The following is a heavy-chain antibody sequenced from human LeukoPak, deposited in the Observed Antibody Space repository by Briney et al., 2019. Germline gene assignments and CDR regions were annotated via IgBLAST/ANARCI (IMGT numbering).Heavy chain of an antibody. D-gene: IGHD3-10*01. CDR2: ISAYNGNT. CDR3: ASGTMVRGVHTSWFDP. V-gene: IGHV1-18*01. CDR1: GGTFSSYA. Sequence: ASVKVSCKASGGTFSSYAISWVRQAPGQGLEWMGWISAYNGNTNYAQKLQGRVTMTTDTSTSTAYMELRSLRSDDTAVYYCASGTMVRGVHTSWFDPWGQGTLVTVSS. J-gene: IGHJ5*02.